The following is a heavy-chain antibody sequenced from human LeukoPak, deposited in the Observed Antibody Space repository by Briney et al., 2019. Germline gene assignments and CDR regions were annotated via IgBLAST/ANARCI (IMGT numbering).Heavy chain of an antibody. CDR1: GYTFTSYY. Sequence: ASVKVSCKASGYTFTSYYMHWVRQAPGQGLEWMGIINPSGGSTSYAQKFQGRVTMTRDMSTSTVYMELSSLRSEDTAVYYCAPPRPFGELFGWFDPWGQGTLVTVSS. D-gene: IGHD3-10*01. V-gene: IGHV1-46*01. CDR3: APPRPFGELFGWFDP. CDR2: INPSGGST. J-gene: IGHJ5*02.